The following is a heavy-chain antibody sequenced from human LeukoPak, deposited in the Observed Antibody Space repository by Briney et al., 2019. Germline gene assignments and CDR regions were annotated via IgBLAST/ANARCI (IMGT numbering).Heavy chain of an antibody. Sequence: SETPSLTCTVSGGSISSSYWSWTRQPPGKGLEWIGHVYSSGTTSYNPSLKSRVTISVDTSKNQFSLKLTSVTAADTAVYYCARHMFWNDDTDAFDIWGQGTMVTVSS. CDR1: GGSISSSY. CDR3: ARHMFWNDDTDAFDI. J-gene: IGHJ3*02. CDR2: VYSSGTT. V-gene: IGHV4-59*08. D-gene: IGHD1-1*01.